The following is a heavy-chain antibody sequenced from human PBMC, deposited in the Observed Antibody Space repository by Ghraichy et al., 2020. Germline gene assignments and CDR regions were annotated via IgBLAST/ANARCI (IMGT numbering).Heavy chain of an antibody. CDR2: FDPEDGET. D-gene: IGHD6-6*01. CDR3: ATGSIFEYIAARGIGGRYDAFDI. J-gene: IGHJ3*02. CDR1: GYTLTELS. Sequence: ASVKVSCKVSGYTLTELSMHWVRQAPGKGLEWMGGFDPEDGETIYAQKFQGRVTMTEDTSTDTAYMELSSLRSEDTAVYYCATGSIFEYIAARGIGGRYDAFDIWGQGTMVTVSS. V-gene: IGHV1-24*01.